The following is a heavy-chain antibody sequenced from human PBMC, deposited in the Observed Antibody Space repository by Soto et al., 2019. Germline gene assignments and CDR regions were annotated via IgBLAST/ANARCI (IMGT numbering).Heavy chain of an antibody. CDR1: GYTFTSYG. D-gene: IGHD2-2*01. J-gene: IGHJ6*02. Sequence: QVQLVQSGAEVKKPGDSVKVSCKASGYTFTSYGISWVRQAPGQGLEWMGWISAYNGNTNDAQKLQGRVTMTTDTSTSTAYMELMSLRSDDTAVYYCARNDIVEVQYYYYYGMDVWGQGTTVTVSS. CDR3: ARNDIVEVQYYYYYGMDV. CDR2: ISAYNGNT. V-gene: IGHV1-18*01.